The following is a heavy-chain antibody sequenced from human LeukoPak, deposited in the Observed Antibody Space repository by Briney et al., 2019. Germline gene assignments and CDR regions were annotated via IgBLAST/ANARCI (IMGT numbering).Heavy chain of an antibody. CDR3: ARLFGAFDI. J-gene: IGHJ3*02. D-gene: IGHD3-10*01. CDR2: ISSGSTNI. CDR1: GFTFSGYT. Sequence: GGSLRLSCTASGFTFSGYTMNWVRQAPGKGLEWVSSISSGSTNIYYADSMKGRFTISRDNAKNSLFLQMNSPRVEDTAVYYCARLFGAFDIWGQGTMVAVSS. V-gene: IGHV3-21*01.